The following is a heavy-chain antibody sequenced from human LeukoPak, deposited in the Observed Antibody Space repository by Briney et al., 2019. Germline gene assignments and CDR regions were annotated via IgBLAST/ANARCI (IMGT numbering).Heavy chain of an antibody. CDR1: GFTFSSYG. Sequence: GGSLRLSCAASGFTFSSYGMHWVRQAPGKGLEWVAVISYDGSNKYYADSVKGRFTISRDNSRNTVYLQMNSLRAEDTALYYCAKVLVSGYYYDYWGQGTLVTVSS. CDR2: ISYDGSNK. D-gene: IGHD3-22*01. V-gene: IGHV3-30*18. CDR3: AKVLVSGYYYDY. J-gene: IGHJ4*02.